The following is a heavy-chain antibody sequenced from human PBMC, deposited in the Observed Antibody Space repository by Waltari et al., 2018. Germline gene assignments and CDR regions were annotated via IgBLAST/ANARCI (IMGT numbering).Heavy chain of an antibody. CDR1: GYTFTSYD. CDR3: ARGPYSSSSRVCWFDP. J-gene: IGHJ5*02. D-gene: IGHD6-6*01. V-gene: IGHV1-8*02. Sequence: QVQLVQSGAEVKKPGASVKVSCKASGYTFTSYDINWVRQATGQGLEWMGWMNPNSGNTGYAQKFQGRVTMTRDTSISTAYMELSRLRSDDTAVYYCARGPYSSSSRVCWFDPWGQGTLVTVSS. CDR2: MNPNSGNT.